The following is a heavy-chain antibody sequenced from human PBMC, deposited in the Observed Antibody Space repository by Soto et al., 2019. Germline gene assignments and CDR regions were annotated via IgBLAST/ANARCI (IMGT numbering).Heavy chain of an antibody. CDR1: GFTFSSYG. Sequence: GESLKISCAASGFTFSSYGMHWVRQAPGKGLEWVAVISYDGSNKYYADSVKGRFTISRDKSKNTLYLQMNSLRAEDTAVYYWAKDPKAFGWLQFTIDYWGQGTLVTVSS. V-gene: IGHV3-30*18. D-gene: IGHD5-12*01. CDR2: ISYDGSNK. J-gene: IGHJ4*02. CDR3: AKDPKAFGWLQFTIDY.